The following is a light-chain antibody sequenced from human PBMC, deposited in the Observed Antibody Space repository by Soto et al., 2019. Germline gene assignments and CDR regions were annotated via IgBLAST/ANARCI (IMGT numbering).Light chain of an antibody. CDR3: ATWDDSLDGVV. J-gene: IGLJ2*01. V-gene: IGLV1-44*01. CDR2: SNN. CDR1: SSNIGSYT. Sequence: QSVLTQSPSTSGTPGQRVTLSCSGTSSNIGSYTVNWYHHLPGTAPKLLMYSNNQRAPGVPDRLSGSKSGTSASLAIRWLQSDDEGDYYCATWDDSLDGVVFGGGTKLTVL.